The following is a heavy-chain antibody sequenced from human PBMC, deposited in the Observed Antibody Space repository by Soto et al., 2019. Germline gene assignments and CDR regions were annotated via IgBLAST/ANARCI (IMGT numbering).Heavy chain of an antibody. CDR2: INTDGSGT. J-gene: IGHJ4*02. Sequence: EVQLVESGGGLVQPGGSLRLSCAASGFTFSSYWMHWVRQAPGTGLMWVSRINTDGSGTTYADSVEGRFTISRDNAKNTLYLQMNSLRAEDTAVYYCAKGPYDYGDYESDYWGQGTLVTVSS. CDR1: GFTFSSYW. V-gene: IGHV3-74*01. D-gene: IGHD4-17*01. CDR3: AKGPYDYGDYESDY.